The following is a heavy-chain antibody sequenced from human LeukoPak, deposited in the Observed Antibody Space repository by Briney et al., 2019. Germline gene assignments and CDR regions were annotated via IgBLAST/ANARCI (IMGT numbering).Heavy chain of an antibody. J-gene: IGHJ4*02. CDR1: GGSITDTNY. D-gene: IGHD6-19*01. Sequence: SETLSLTCGVSGGSITDTNYWTWVRQPPGKGLEWIGEVNLQGSTNYNPSLMGRVAISVDTSENHISLQLTSVTAADTAVYYCASTRRAAVAGRFDSWGQGTLVTVSS. CDR3: ASTRRAAVAGRFDS. V-gene: IGHV4-4*02. CDR2: VNLQGST.